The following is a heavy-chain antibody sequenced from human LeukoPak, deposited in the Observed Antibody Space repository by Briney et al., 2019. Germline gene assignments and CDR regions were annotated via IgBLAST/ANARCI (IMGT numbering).Heavy chain of an antibody. CDR1: GFIFSNYA. CDR3: AKKSLWSGPFDY. D-gene: IGHD3-3*01. V-gene: IGHV3-23*01. Sequence: GGSLRLSCIASGFIFSNYAMSWVRQAPGKGLEWVSIITGSGGGSYYADSAKGRFTLSRDNSKNILYLQMNSLRAEDTAVYFCAKKSLWSGPFDYWGQGTLVTVFS. J-gene: IGHJ4*02. CDR2: ITGSGGGS.